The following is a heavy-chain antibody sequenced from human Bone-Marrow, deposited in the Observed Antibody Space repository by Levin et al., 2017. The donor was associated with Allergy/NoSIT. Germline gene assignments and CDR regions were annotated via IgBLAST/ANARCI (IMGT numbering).Heavy chain of an antibody. J-gene: IGHJ4*02. V-gene: IGHV3-49*03. D-gene: IGHD2-2*01. Sequence: GGSLRLSCIGSGFTFRDYAMTWFRQAPGKGLEWVGISRVGGTTQYAASVRDRFSVSRDDSRSIAYLQMSSLKTEDTAMYYCARTFCSRGTCFDYWGQGTLVTVSS. CDR3: ARTFCSRGTCFDY. CDR1: GFTFRDYA. CDR2: SRVGGTT.